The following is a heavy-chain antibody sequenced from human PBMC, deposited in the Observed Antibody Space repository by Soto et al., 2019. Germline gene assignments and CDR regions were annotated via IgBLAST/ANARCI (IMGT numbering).Heavy chain of an antibody. J-gene: IGHJ5*02. Sequence: EVQLVQSGAEVKKPGESLKISCKGSGYSFTSYWIGWVRQMPGKGLEWMGIIYPGDSDTRYSPSFQGQVTISADKSISTAYLQWSSLKASDTAMYYCARQDPYCSSTSCGFDPWGQGTLVTVSS. D-gene: IGHD2-2*01. CDR3: ARQDPYCSSTSCGFDP. CDR1: GYSFTSYW. V-gene: IGHV5-51*01. CDR2: IYPGDSDT.